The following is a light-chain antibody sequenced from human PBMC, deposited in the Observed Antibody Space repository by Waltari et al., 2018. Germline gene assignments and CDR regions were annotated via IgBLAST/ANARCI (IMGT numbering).Light chain of an antibody. CDR1: QSVSSS. J-gene: IGKJ2*01. CDR3: QQYGSSPHT. CDR2: GAS. V-gene: IGKV3-20*01. Sequence: EIVLTQSPGTLSLSPGERATLSCRASQSVSSSLAWYQQKPGQAPRRLIYGASNRATGIPDRFSGSGSGTDFTLTIGRLEPEDFVVYYCQQYGSSPHTFGQGTKLEIK.